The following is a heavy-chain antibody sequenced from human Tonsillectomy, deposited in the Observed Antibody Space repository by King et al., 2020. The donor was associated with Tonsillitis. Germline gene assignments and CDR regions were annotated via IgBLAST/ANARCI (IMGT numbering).Heavy chain of an antibody. Sequence: VQLVESGGGLVKPGGSLRLSCAASGFTFSNAWMSWVRQAPGKGLEWVGRIKSKPDGGTTDYAAPVKGRFTISRDDSKNTLYLQMNSLQTEDTAAYYCTTDIRGNNRGYWGQGTLVTVSS. V-gene: IGHV3-15*01. D-gene: IGHD1/OR15-1a*01. J-gene: IGHJ4*02. CDR2: IKSKPDGGTT. CDR3: TTDIRGNNRGY. CDR1: GFTFSNAW.